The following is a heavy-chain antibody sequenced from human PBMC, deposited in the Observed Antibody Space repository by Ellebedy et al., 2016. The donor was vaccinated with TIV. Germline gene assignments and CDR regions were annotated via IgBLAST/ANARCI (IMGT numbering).Heavy chain of an antibody. CDR2: ISYDGSNK. V-gene: IGHV3-30-3*01. Sequence: GGSQRLSXAASGFTFSSYAMHWVRQAPGKGLEWVAVISYDGSNKYYADSVKGRFTISRDNSKNTLYLQMNSLRAEDTAVYYCARADCSSTSCYVRLSYFDYWGQGTLVTVSS. CDR1: GFTFSSYA. CDR3: ARADCSSTSCYVRLSYFDY. D-gene: IGHD2-2*01. J-gene: IGHJ4*02.